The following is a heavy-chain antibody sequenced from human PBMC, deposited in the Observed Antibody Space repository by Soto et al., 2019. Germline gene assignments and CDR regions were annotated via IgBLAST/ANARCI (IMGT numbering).Heavy chain of an antibody. CDR1: GGSFSGYY. Sequence: SETLSLTCAVYGGSFSGYYWSWIRQPPGKGLEWIGEINHSGSTNYNPSLKSRVTISVDTSKNQFSLKLSSVTAADTAVYYCARAQFIHSSSSTSGWVRWGQGTLVTVSS. J-gene: IGHJ4*02. V-gene: IGHV4-34*01. CDR2: INHSGST. D-gene: IGHD6-6*01. CDR3: ARAQFIHSSSSTSGWVR.